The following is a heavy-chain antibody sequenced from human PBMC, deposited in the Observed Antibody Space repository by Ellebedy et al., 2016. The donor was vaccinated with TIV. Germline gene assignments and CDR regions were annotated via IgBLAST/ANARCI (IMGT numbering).Heavy chain of an antibody. V-gene: IGHV3-74*01. Sequence: GGSLRLSCAASGFTVSGYWMHWVRQAPGKGLMWLSRINTDGSSRSYADSVEGRITISRDNAKNTVYLQMDSLRADDTAVYYCARESVRYFDWDFWGQGTLVTVSS. CDR2: INTDGSSR. D-gene: IGHD3-9*01. J-gene: IGHJ4*02. CDR1: GFTVSGYW. CDR3: ARESVRYFDWDF.